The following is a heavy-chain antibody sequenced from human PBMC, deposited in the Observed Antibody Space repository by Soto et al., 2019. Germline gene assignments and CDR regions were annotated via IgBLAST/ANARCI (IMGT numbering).Heavy chain of an antibody. CDR3: AHARTRIQLRTPLIPYKWFDP. J-gene: IGHJ5*02. Sequence: QITLKESGPTLVKPTQTLTLTCTFSGFALSTSGVGVGWIRQPPGKALEWLALIYWNDDKRYSPSLKCRLTITKDTSKNQVVLTMTNMDPVDTATYYCAHARTRIQLRTPLIPYKWFDPWGQRTLVTVSS. D-gene: IGHD5-18*01. V-gene: IGHV2-5*01. CDR1: GFALSTSGVG. CDR2: IYWNDDK.